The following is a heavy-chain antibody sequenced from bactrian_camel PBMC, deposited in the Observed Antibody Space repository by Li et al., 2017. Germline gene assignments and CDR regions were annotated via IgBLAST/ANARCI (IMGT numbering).Heavy chain of an antibody. CDR2: IRRDGGET. Sequence: EVQLVESGGGSVQAGGSLRLSCKVSGHSRGSNCVGWYRLPPGRAPAEREGIAAIRRDGGETWYAASVKGRFTIARDNAKNTLYLQLNSLKTEDTAMYYCAKDVLENRGSAAPTRSAHWGQGTQVTVS. V-gene: IGHV3S32*01. J-gene: IGHJ4*01. CDR3: AKDVLENRGSAAPTRSAH. CDR1: GHSRGSNC. D-gene: IGHD1*01.